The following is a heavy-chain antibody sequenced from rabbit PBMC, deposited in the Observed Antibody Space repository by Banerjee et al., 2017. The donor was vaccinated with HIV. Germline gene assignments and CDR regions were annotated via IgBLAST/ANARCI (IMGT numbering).Heavy chain of an antibody. D-gene: IGHD6-1*01. CDR3: ARDQYAGYDGYGYGFYL. V-gene: IGHV1S45*01. CDR2: IDGGSSGRT. J-gene: IGHJ4*01. Sequence: QEQLEESGGGLVKPEGSLTLTCTASGFSFSSYWIWWVRQAPGEGLEWIGCIDGGSSGRTSYASWAKGRFTVSKTSSTTVDLKMTRLTAADTATYFCARDQYAGYDGYGYGFYLWGPGTLVTVS. CDR1: GFSFSSYW.